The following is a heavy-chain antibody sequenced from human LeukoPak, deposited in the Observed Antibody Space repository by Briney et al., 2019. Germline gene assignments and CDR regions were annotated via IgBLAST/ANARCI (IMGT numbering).Heavy chain of an antibody. CDR1: GGSISSGGNF. CDR3: ARGGSGSYYSVYYAVDV. V-gene: IGHV4-31*03. J-gene: IGHJ6*02. D-gene: IGHD1-26*01. CDR2: IYYSGTT. Sequence: PSETLSLTCTVSGGSISSGGNFRSWIRQRPGKGLEWIGFIYYSGTTYSNPSLKSRVAISADTSKNEFSLKLNSLTAADTAVYYCARGGSGSYYSVYYAVDVWGQGTTVTVS.